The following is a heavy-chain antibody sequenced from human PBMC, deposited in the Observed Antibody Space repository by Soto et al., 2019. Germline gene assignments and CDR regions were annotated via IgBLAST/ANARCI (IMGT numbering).Heavy chain of an antibody. CDR1: GFTFSNYW. D-gene: IGHD3-10*02. J-gene: IGHJ4*02. CDR3: ARDHYYVPEYRFDY. Sequence: PGGSMRLSCAASGFTFSNYWMRWVRQAPGKGLMRVSRINSDGSSTSYADTVKGRFTISRDNAKNTLYLQMNSLRAEDTAVYYCARDHYYVPEYRFDYWGQGTLVTVS. CDR2: INSDGSST. V-gene: IGHV3-74*01.